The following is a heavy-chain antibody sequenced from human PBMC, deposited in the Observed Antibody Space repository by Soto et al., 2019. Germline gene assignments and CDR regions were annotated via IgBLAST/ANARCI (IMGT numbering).Heavy chain of an antibody. J-gene: IGHJ4*02. D-gene: IGHD3-22*01. CDR1: GGSISSSSYY. V-gene: IGHV4-39*01. CDR3: ARGRYYYDSSGHFDD. Sequence: SETLSLTCTVSGGSISSSSYYWGWIRQPPGKGLEWIGSIYYSGSTYYNPSLKSRVTISVDTPKNQFSLKLSSVTAADTAVYYCARGRYYYDSSGHFDDWGQGTLVTVSS. CDR2: IYYSGST.